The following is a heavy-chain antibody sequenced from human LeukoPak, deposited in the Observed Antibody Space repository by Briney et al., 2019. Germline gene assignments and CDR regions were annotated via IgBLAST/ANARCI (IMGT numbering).Heavy chain of an antibody. D-gene: IGHD2-8*01. V-gene: IGHV3-23*01. Sequence: GGSLRLSCAASGFTFTSYAMSWVRQAPGKGLEWVSSISGSGGSTYYTDSVKGRFTISRDNSKNTLYLQMNSLRAEDTAVYYCAKDLPNPGTSRHFQYWGQGTLVTVSS. CDR3: AKDLPNPGTSRHFQY. J-gene: IGHJ1*01. CDR2: ISGSGGST. CDR1: GFTFTSYA.